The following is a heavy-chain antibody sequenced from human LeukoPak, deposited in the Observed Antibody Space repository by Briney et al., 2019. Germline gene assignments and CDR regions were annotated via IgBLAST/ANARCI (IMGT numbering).Heavy chain of an antibody. CDR3: ARQTRYYYYGMDV. Sequence: SETLSLTCTVSGGSISSYYWSWIRQPPGKGLKWIGYIYYSGSTNYNPSLKSRVTISVDTSKNQFSLKLSSVTAADTAVYYCARQTRYYYYGMDVWGQGTTVTVSS. CDR1: GGSISSYY. CDR2: IYYSGST. V-gene: IGHV4-59*08. J-gene: IGHJ6*02.